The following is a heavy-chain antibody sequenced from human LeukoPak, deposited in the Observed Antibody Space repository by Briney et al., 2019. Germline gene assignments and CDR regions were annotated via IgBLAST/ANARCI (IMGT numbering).Heavy chain of an antibody. CDR3: ARGRGGSGAAAGTRWFDA. D-gene: IGHD6-13*01. J-gene: IGHJ5*02. Sequence: SSETLSLTCAVHGGSFSGYYWSWIRQPPGKGQEWIGEINHSGSTHYNPSLKSRDTISVDTSKNQFSLKLSSVTAADTAVYYCARGRGGSGAAAGTRWFDAWGKGTLVTVSS. CDR1: GGSFSGYY. CDR2: INHSGST. V-gene: IGHV4-34*01.